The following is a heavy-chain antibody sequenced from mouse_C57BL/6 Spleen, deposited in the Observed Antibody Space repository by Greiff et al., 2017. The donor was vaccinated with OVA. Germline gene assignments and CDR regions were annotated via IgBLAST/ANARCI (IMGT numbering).Heavy chain of an antibody. CDR3: ANYYGNYGYFDG. Sequence: QVQLQQPGAELVKPGASVKLSCKASGYTFTSYWMQWVNQRPGPGLEWIGEIAPSASYTNYTQKFKGKATLTVDKSSSTAYMQLSSLTSEDSAVYYCANYYGNYGYFDGWGTGTTVTVSS. J-gene: IGHJ1*03. D-gene: IGHD2-1*01. V-gene: IGHV1-50*01. CDR2: IAPSASYT. CDR1: GYTFTSYW.